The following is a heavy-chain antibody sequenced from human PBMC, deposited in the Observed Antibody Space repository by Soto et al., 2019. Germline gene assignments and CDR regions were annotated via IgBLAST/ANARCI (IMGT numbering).Heavy chain of an antibody. CDR1: GYTFTSYY. CDR2: INPSGGST. D-gene: IGHD2-15*01. CDR3: ARENIVVVVAATERYYYYYGMDV. V-gene: IGHV1-46*01. Sequence: QVQLVQSGAEVKKPGASVKVSCKASGYTFTSYYMHWVRQAPGQGLEWMGIINPSGGSTSYAQKFQGRVTMTRDTSTSTVYMELSSLRSEDTAVYYCARENIVVVVAATERYYYYYGMDVWGQGTTVTVSS. J-gene: IGHJ6*02.